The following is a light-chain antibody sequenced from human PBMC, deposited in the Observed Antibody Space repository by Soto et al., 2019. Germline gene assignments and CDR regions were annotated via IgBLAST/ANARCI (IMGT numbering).Light chain of an antibody. V-gene: IGKV3-20*01. Sequence: EIVLTQSPGTLSLSPGERATLSCRASQSVSSNYFAWYQQRPGQGPRLLIYGASSRATGISDRFSGSGSGTDFTLTISRLEPEDFAVYYCHQYGSSPATFGQGTKVDIK. CDR2: GAS. J-gene: IGKJ1*01. CDR1: QSVSSNY. CDR3: HQYGSSPAT.